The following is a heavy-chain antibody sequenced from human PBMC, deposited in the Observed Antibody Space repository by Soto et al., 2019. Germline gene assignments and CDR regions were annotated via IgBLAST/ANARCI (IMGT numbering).Heavy chain of an antibody. Sequence: PGGSLRLSCAASGFTFSSYGMHWVRQAPGKGLEWVAVISYDGSNKYYADSVKGRFTISRDNSKNTLYLQMNSLRAEDTAVYYCAKGRAVAFYYGMDVWGQGTTVTVSS. CDR1: GFTFSSYG. J-gene: IGHJ6*02. CDR2: ISYDGSNK. CDR3: AKGRAVAFYYGMDV. V-gene: IGHV3-30*18. D-gene: IGHD6-19*01.